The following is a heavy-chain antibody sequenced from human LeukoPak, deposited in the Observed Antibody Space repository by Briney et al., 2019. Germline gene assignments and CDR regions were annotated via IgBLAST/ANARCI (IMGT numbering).Heavy chain of an antibody. V-gene: IGHV1-69*05. CDR2: IIPILGTA. J-gene: IGHJ4*02. Sequence: VASVKVSCKASGGTFSSYAISWVRQAPGQGLEWMGGIIPILGTANYAQKFQGRVTITTDESTSTAYMELSSLRSEDTAVYYCARGSAFYDSSGYLSYYFDYWGQGTLVTVSS. CDR3: ARGSAFYDSSGYLSYYFDY. D-gene: IGHD3-22*01. CDR1: GGTFSSYA.